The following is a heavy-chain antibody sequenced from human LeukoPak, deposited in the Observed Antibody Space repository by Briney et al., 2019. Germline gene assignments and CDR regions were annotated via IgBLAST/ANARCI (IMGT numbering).Heavy chain of an antibody. CDR1: GVTFSDYA. D-gene: IGHD2-15*01. V-gene: IGHV3-23*01. CDR3: AILGYCSGGSCYHAIYFDY. J-gene: IGHJ4*02. Sequence: GGSLRLSCAASGVTFSDYAMSWVRQAPGKGLEWVSDISGRGDSTYYADSVKGRFTISRDKSKNTVYLQMSSLRAEDTAVYYCAILGYCSGGSCYHAIYFDYWGQGTLVTVSS. CDR2: ISGRGDST.